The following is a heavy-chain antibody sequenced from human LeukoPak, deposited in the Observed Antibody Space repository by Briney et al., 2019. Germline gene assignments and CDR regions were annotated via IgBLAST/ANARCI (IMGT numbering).Heavy chain of an antibody. CDR3: ARDLGGARDPYFDY. D-gene: IGHD3-16*01. V-gene: IGHV3-48*04. J-gene: IGHJ4*02. CDR2: ISSSSSTI. CDR1: GFTFSSYS. Sequence: GGSLRLSCAASGFTFSSYSMNWVRQAPGKGLEWVSYISSSSSTIYYADSVKGRFTISRDNAKNSLYLQMNSLRAEDTAVYYCARDLGGARDPYFDYWGQGTLVTVSS.